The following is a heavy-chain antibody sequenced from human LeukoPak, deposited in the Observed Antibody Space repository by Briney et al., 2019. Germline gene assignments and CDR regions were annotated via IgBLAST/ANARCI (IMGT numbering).Heavy chain of an antibody. V-gene: IGHV4-39*07. CDR3: ARARGCSSTSCLNWFDP. CDR2: IYYSGST. J-gene: IGHJ5*02. Sequence: PSETLSLTCTVSGGSISSSSYYWGWIRQPPGKGLEWIGSIYYSGSTYYNPSLKSRVTISVDTSKNQFSLKLSSVTAADTAVYYCARARGCSSTSCLNWFDPWGQGTLVTVSS. CDR1: GGSISSSSYY. D-gene: IGHD2-2*01.